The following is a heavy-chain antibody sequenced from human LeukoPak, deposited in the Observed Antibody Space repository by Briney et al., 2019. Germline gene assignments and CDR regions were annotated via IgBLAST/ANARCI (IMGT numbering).Heavy chain of an antibody. CDR1: GYTFTGYY. J-gene: IGHJ6*02. Sequence: ASVKVSCKASGYTFTGYYMHWVRQAPGQGLEWMGWINPNSGGTNYAQKFQGGDTMTRDTSISTAYLELSRLTSDDTAVYYCARSPMVRGARGMDVWGQGTTVTVSS. CDR2: INPNSGGT. D-gene: IGHD3-10*01. V-gene: IGHV1-2*02. CDR3: ARSPMVRGARGMDV.